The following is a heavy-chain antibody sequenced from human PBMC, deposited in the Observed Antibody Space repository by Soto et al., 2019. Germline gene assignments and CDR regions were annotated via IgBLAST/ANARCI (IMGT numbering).Heavy chain of an antibody. CDR1: GFTFSSYW. V-gene: IGHV3-7*01. J-gene: IGHJ6*02. D-gene: IGHD3-3*01. Sequence: GGSLRLSCAASGFTFSSYWMSWVRQAPGKGLEWVANIKQDGSEKYYVDSVRGRFTISRDNAKNSLYLQMNSLRAEDTAVYYCARDRYSYYDFWSGSLPYYYYGMDVWGQGTTVTVSS. CDR3: ARDRYSYYDFWSGSLPYYYYGMDV. CDR2: IKQDGSEK.